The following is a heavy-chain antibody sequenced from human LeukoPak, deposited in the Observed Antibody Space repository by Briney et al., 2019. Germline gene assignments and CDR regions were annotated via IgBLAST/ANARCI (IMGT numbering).Heavy chain of an antibody. D-gene: IGHD3-3*01. V-gene: IGHV1-2*02. J-gene: IGHJ6*03. CDR3: AREGHDFWSGFTYYYYYYMDV. Sequence: ASVKVSCKASGYIFTRYGISRVRQAPGQGLEWMGWINPNRGGTNYAQKFQGRVTMTRDTSISTAYMELSRLRSDDTAVYYCAREGHDFWSGFTYYYYYYMDVWGKGTTVTVSS. CDR2: INPNRGGT. CDR1: GYIFTRYG.